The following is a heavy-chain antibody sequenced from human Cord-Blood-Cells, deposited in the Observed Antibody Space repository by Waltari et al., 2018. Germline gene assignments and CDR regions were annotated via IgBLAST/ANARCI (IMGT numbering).Heavy chain of an antibody. CDR2: INAGNGNT. Sequence: QVQLVQSGVEAKKPGASVKVSGKSSGYTFTSYAMHWVRQAPGQRLEWMGWINAGNGNTKYSQKFQGRVTITRDTSASTAYMELSSLRSEDTAVYYCARADVGAKFDPWGQGTLVTVSS. CDR1: GYTFTSYA. J-gene: IGHJ5*02. CDR3: ARADVGAKFDP. V-gene: IGHV1-3*01. D-gene: IGHD1-26*01.